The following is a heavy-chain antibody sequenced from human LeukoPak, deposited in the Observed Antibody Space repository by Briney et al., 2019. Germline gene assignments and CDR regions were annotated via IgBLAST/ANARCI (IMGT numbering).Heavy chain of an antibody. J-gene: IGHJ6*03. V-gene: IGHV3-7*03. CDR2: IKQDGSEK. Sequence: PGGSLRLSCAASGFTFSSYWMSWVRQAPGKGLEWVANIKQDGSEKYYVDPVKGRFTISRDNAKNSLYLQINSLRAEDTALYYCARPYDYYMDVWGKGTTVTVSS. CDR1: GFTFSSYW. CDR3: ARPYDYYMDV.